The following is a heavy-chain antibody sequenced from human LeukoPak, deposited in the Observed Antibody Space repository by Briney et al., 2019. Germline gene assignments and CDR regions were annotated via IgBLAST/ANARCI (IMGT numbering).Heavy chain of an antibody. Sequence: GGSLRLSCVASGYTFSPYWMSWVRQTPGKGLEWVASISDGGSATYYVDSVRGRFTISRDDAKNSLFLQMNGLRADDTAVYYCTRENYVPDSWGQGTLVTVSS. J-gene: IGHJ4*02. V-gene: IGHV3-7*03. D-gene: IGHD3-10*02. CDR2: ISDGGSAT. CDR1: GYTFSPYW. CDR3: TRENYVPDS.